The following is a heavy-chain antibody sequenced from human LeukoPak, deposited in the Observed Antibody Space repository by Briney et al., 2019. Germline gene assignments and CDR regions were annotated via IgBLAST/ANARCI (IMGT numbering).Heavy chain of an antibody. V-gene: IGHV4-59*01. CDR1: GGSISSYY. CDR3: ARVTKGTFRFDY. Sequence: SETLSLTCTVSGGSISSYYWSWIRQPPGKGLEWIGYIYYSGSTNYNPSLKSRVTISVDTSKNQFSLKLSSVTAADTAVYYCARVTKGTFRFDYWAQGTLVTVSS. CDR2: IYYSGST. J-gene: IGHJ4*02. D-gene: IGHD2/OR15-2a*01.